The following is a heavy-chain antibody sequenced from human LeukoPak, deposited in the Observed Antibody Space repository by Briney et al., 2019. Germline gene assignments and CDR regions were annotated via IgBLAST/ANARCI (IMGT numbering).Heavy chain of an antibody. V-gene: IGHV1-2*02. Sequence: GASVKVSCKASGYIFTGYYMHWVRQAPGQGLEWMGWINANSGGTNYAQKFQGRVTMTRDTSISTAYMELSRLRSDDTAVYYCARSSRYDIWTGYPYWGQGTLVTVSP. CDR3: ARSSRYDIWTGYPY. J-gene: IGHJ4*02. CDR2: INANSGGT. D-gene: IGHD3-9*01. CDR1: GYIFTGYY.